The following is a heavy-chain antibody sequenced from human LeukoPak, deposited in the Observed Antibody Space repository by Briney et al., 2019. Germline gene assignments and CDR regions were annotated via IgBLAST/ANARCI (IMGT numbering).Heavy chain of an antibody. J-gene: IGHJ4*02. Sequence: ASVKVSCKASGYTVTGYHMHWVRQAPGQGLEWMGWINPNSGGTNYAQKFQGRVTMTRDTSINTAYMELSRLRSDDTAVYYCAGDMVRGVILRRVLEYWGQGTLVTVSS. V-gene: IGHV1-2*02. D-gene: IGHD3-10*01. CDR3: AGDMVRGVILRRVLEY. CDR2: INPNSGGT. CDR1: GYTVTGYH.